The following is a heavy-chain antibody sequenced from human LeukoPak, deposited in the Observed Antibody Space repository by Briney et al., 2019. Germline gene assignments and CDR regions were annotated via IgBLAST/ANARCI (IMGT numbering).Heavy chain of an antibody. CDR2: INHSGST. Sequence: SETLSLTCAVYGESFSGYYWSWIRQPPGKGLEWIGEINHSGSTNYNPSLKSRVTISVDTTKNQFSLKLSSVTAADTAVYYCARGQVYYYGMDVWGKGTTVTVSS. CDR1: GESFSGYY. J-gene: IGHJ6*04. CDR3: ARGQVYYYGMDV. V-gene: IGHV4-34*01.